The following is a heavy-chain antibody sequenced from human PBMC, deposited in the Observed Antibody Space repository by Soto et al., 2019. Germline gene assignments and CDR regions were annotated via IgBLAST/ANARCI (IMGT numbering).Heavy chain of an antibody. D-gene: IGHD2-15*01. Sequence: EVQLLESGGGLVQPGGSLRLSCAASGFTFSTYAMTWVRQAPGKGLQWVSAMSDSGDSTHYADSVQGRFTISRDNSENTLYLQMNRMRAEDTAKYYGGKPVKVGPHSHYGMDVWGQGTTVTVSS. J-gene: IGHJ6*02. V-gene: IGHV3-23*01. CDR1: GFTFSTYA. CDR2: MSDSGDST. CDR3: GKPVKVGPHSHYGMDV.